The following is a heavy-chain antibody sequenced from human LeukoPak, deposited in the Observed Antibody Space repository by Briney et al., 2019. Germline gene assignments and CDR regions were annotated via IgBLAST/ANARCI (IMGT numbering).Heavy chain of an antibody. J-gene: IGHJ4*02. CDR1: GYTFTSYG. D-gene: IGHD3-10*01. CDR3: ARDLSMVRGVGPYYFDY. CDR2: ISAYNGNT. Sequence: ASVKVSCKASGYTFTSYGISWARQAPGQGLEWMGWISAYNGNTNYAQKLQGRVTMTTDTSTSTAYMELRSLRSDDTAVYYCARDLSMVRGVGPYYFDYWGQGTLVTVSS. V-gene: IGHV1-18*01.